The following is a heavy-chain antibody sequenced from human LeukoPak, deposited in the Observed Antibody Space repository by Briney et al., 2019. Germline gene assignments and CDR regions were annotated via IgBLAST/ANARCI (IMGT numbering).Heavy chain of an antibody. CDR3: TIGLAGDWDAFDI. CDR1: GYTFTTCA. Sequence: ASVKVSCKTSGYTFTTCAVHWVRQAPGQRLEWMGWIHADSGNTKYSQKLQGRVAIARDTSARTIYMELTSLRIEDTAVYFCTIGLAGDWDAFDIWGLGTMVTVSS. J-gene: IGHJ3*02. CDR2: IHADSGNT. D-gene: IGHD6-19*01. V-gene: IGHV1-3*01.